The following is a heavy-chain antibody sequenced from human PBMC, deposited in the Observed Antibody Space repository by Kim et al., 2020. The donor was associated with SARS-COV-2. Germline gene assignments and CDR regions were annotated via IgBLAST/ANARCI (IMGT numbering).Heavy chain of an antibody. CDR1: GYTFTSYG. D-gene: IGHD3-22*01. J-gene: IGHJ3*02. CDR2: ISAYNGNT. Sequence: ASVKVSCKASGYTFTSYGISWVRQAPGQGLEWMGWISAYNGNTNYAQKLQGRVTMTTDTSTSTAYMELRSLRSDDTAVYYCATPGIGDYYDSSGNDGGAFDIWGQGTMVTVSS. V-gene: IGHV1-18*01. CDR3: ATPGIGDYYDSSGNDGGAFDI.